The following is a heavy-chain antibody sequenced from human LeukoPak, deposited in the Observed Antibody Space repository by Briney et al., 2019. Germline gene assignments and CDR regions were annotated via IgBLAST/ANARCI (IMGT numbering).Heavy chain of an antibody. J-gene: IGHJ4*02. V-gene: IGHV3-21*01. Sequence: GGSLRLSCAASGFTFSSYTMNWVRQAPGKGLEWVSSISSGSSYIYYADSLKGRFTISRDNAKNSLYLQMNSLRAEDTAVYYCARGYGSGSGDYWGQGTLVTVSS. D-gene: IGHD3-10*01. CDR2: ISSGSSYI. CDR1: GFTFSSYT. CDR3: ARGYGSGSGDY.